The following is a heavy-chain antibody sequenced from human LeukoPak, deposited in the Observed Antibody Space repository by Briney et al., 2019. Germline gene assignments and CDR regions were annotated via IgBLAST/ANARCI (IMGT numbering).Heavy chain of an antibody. D-gene: IGHD6-13*01. CDR2: MNPYSGIT. J-gene: IGHJ6*02. V-gene: IGHV1-8*01. CDR1: GYTFTSSYD. Sequence: ASVKVSCKASGYTFTSSYDINWVRQAPGQGLEWMGWMNPYSGITGYTQKFQGRVTMTRDTSISTAYMELSSLTSEDTAVYFCARENVNRGSSWGYDYFGMDVWGQGTAVTVSS. CDR3: ARENVNRGSSWGYDYFGMDV.